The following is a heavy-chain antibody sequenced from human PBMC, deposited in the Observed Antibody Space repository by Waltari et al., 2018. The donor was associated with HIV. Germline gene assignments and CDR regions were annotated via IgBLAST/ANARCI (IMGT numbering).Heavy chain of an antibody. J-gene: IGHJ4*02. D-gene: IGHD5-12*01. CDR2: INYSGNT. Sequence: QVQLQESGPGLVKPSQTLSLTCTVSGGSISSGGYYWSWIRQHPGKGLEWIGYINYSGNTYYSPSFKSRVAISVDTSNNQFSLRLSSVTAADTAVYYCARTREESGYDWHTCDYWGQGTLVTVSS. CDR1: GGSISSGGYY. V-gene: IGHV4-31*03. CDR3: ARTREESGYDWHTCDY.